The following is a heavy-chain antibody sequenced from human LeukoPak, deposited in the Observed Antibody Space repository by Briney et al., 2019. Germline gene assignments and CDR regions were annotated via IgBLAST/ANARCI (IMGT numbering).Heavy chain of an antibody. CDR3: ARGILSAYYFDL. Sequence: SETLSLTCAVHGGSISGFYWSWFRQPPGKGLEWIGELHYAGATSYSPSLRGRVTISAGTSDSQFSLTVNSVTAADTAVYYCARGILSAYYFDLWGRGTLVTVSP. CDR2: LHYAGAT. D-gene: IGHD2/OR15-2a*01. J-gene: IGHJ2*01. V-gene: IGHV4-34*01. CDR1: GGSISGFY.